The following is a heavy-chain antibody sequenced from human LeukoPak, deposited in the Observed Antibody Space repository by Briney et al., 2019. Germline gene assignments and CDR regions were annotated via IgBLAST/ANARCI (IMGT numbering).Heavy chain of an antibody. V-gene: IGHV3-23*01. CDR1: GFTFSSYA. Sequence: SGGSLRLSCAASGFTFSSYAMSWVRQAPGKGLEWVSAISGSGGSTYYADSVKGRFTISRDNSKNTLYLQMNSLRAEDTAVYYCARREWLRYYYYGMDVWGQGTTVTVSS. J-gene: IGHJ6*02. D-gene: IGHD5-12*01. CDR3: ARREWLRYYYYGMDV. CDR2: ISGSGGST.